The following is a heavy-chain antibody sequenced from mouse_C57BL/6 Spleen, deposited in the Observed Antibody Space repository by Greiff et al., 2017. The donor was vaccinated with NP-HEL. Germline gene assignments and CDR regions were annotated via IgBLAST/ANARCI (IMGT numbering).Heavy chain of an antibody. CDR2: INPKYGTT. D-gene: IGHD2-4*01. CDR1: GYSFTDYN. Sequence: EVQLQQSGPELVKPGASVKISCKASGYSFTDYNMNWVKQSTGKSLEWIGVINPKYGTTSYNQKFKGKATLTVDQSSSTAYMQLNSLTSEDSAVYDGEREGDDYDVCAMDYWGQGTSVTVSS. J-gene: IGHJ4*01. CDR3: EREGDDYDVCAMDY. V-gene: IGHV1-39*01.